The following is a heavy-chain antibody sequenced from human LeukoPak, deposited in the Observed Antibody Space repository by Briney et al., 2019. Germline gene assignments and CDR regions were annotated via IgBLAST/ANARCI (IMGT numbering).Heavy chain of an antibody. D-gene: IGHD7-27*01. J-gene: IGHJ4*02. V-gene: IGHV1-2*02. CDR1: GYTFTGYY. CDR2: VNPNSGGT. CDR3: ARDLSFPPPRKNNWGPLDY. Sequence: ASVKVSCKASGYTFTGYYMHWLRQAPEQGLEWMGWVNPNSGGTNYAQKFQGRVTMTRDTSISTAYMELSRLRSDDTAVYYCARDLSFPPPRKNNWGPLDYWGQGTLVTVSS.